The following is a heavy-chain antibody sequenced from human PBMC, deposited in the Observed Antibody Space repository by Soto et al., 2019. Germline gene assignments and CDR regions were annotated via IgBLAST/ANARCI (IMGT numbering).Heavy chain of an antibody. CDR3: ARQERGFRLHRAVDY. CDR2: IYPGDSDT. D-gene: IGHD5-12*01. CDR1: GYSFTSYW. V-gene: IGHV5-51*01. J-gene: IGHJ4*02. Sequence: EVQLVQAGAEVKKPGESLKISCKGSGYSFTSYWIGWVRQMPGKGLEWMGIIYPGDSDTRYSPSFQGQVTISADKSISTAYLQWSSLKASDTAMYYCARQERGFRLHRAVDYWGQGTLVTVSS.